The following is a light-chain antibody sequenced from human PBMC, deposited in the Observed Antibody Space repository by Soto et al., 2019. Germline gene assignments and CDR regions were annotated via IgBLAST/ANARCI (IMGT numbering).Light chain of an antibody. Sequence: EIVLTQSPGTLSLSPGERATLSCRASQSVSSSYLAWYQQKPGQAPRLLIYGASSRATGIPDRFSGSGSGTDFTLIISRLEPEDFAVYYCQQYGSSPGTFGQGTKVEIK. CDR2: GAS. CDR1: QSVSSSY. J-gene: IGKJ1*01. V-gene: IGKV3-20*01. CDR3: QQYGSSPGT.